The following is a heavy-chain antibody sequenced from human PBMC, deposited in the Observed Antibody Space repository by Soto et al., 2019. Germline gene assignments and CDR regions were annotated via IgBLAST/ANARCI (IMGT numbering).Heavy chain of an antibody. J-gene: IGHJ4*02. Sequence: SETLSPTCTFSGGSISSFYWSSIRQPLGKGLEWIGYIYYSGSTNYNPSLKSRVTISVDTSKNQFSLKLSSVTAADTAVYYCARTYGDCFDYWGQGTLVTVSS. CDR1: GGSISSFY. CDR3: ARTYGDCFDY. D-gene: IGHD4-17*01. V-gene: IGHV4-59*01. CDR2: IYYSGST.